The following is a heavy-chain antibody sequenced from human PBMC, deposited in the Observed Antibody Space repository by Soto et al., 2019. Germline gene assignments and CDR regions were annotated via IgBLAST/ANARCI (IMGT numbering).Heavy chain of an antibody. J-gene: IGHJ6*02. Sequence: GGSLRLSCAASGFTFSSYAMHWVRQAPGKGLEWVAVISYDGSNKYYADSVKGRFTISRDNSKNTLYLQMNSLRAEDTAVYYCARVFIAVAGIPYYYGMDVWGQGTTVTVSS. V-gene: IGHV3-30-3*01. CDR3: ARVFIAVAGIPYYYGMDV. CDR1: GFTFSSYA. D-gene: IGHD6-19*01. CDR2: ISYDGSNK.